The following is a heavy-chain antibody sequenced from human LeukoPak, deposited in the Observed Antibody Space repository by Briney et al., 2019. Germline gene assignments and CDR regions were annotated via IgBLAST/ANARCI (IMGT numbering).Heavy chain of an antibody. J-gene: IGHJ4*02. CDR3: ASLAVAGMAYY. Sequence: SETLSLTCAVSGGSISSGGYSGSWVRQPPGKGVEWIGYIYHSGSTYYTPSLKSRVTISVDRSKNQFSLTLSSVTAADTAVYYCASLAVAGMAYYWGQGTLVTVSS. D-gene: IGHD6-19*01. V-gene: IGHV4-30-2*01. CDR2: IYHSGST. CDR1: GGSISSGGYS.